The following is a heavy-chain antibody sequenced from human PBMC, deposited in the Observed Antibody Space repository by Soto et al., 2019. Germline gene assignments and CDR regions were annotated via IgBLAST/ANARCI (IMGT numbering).Heavy chain of an antibody. CDR1: GGSFKSGNYS. V-gene: IGHV4-61*01. CDR3: ARAFAYFDS. CDR2: VYHTGRT. D-gene: IGHD3-3*01. J-gene: IGHJ4*02. Sequence: SETLSLTCTVSGGSFKSGNYSWSWIRQPPGKGLEWIGYVYHTGRTSYNPSLKSRVSISMDTSKNQFSLNLDSVTAADTAVYFCARAFAYFDSWGQGTLVTVSS.